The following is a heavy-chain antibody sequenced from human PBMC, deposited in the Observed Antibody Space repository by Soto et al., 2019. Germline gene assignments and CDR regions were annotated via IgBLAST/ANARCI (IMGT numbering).Heavy chain of an antibody. V-gene: IGHV3-48*02. J-gene: IGHJ4*02. Sequence: GGSLRLSCAASGFTLRSYSMNWVRQAPGKGLEWVSYISSSSGTKYYADSVKGRFTISRDNAMNSLYLQMNSLRDEDTAVYYCARSYDDSSGFTADYWGQGSLVTVSS. CDR1: GFTLRSYS. CDR3: ARSYDDSSGFTADY. D-gene: IGHD3-22*01. CDR2: ISSSSGTK.